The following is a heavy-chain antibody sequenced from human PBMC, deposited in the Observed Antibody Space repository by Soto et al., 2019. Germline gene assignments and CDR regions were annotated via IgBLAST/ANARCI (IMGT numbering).Heavy chain of an antibody. CDR1: GFTFNNYA. D-gene: IGHD3-3*01. V-gene: IGHV3-7*01. CDR3: AREAFWTVW. CDR2: INQDGSEK. J-gene: IGHJ4*02. Sequence: GGSLRLSCAASGFTFNNYAMTWVRQAPGKGLEWVANINQDGSEKYYLDSVRGRFTISRDNAKNSLYLQMSSLRAEDTAVYYCAREAFWTVWWGQGTLVTVSS.